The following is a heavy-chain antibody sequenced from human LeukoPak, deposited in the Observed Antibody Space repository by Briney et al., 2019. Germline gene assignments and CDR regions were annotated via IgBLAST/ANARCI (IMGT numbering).Heavy chain of an antibody. D-gene: IGHD4-11*01. CDR2: IRCDGSSQ. Sequence: GGSLRLSCAASGFTFGTYAMHWVRQAPGKGLEWVAFIRCDGSSQYYADSVKGRFTISRDNSKNTLYVQMNSLRAEDTAVYYCAKAPQHDYSNYGYSYYYMDVWGKGTTVTVSS. CDR3: AKAPQHDYSNYGYSYYYMDV. V-gene: IGHV3-30*02. CDR1: GFTFGTYA. J-gene: IGHJ6*03.